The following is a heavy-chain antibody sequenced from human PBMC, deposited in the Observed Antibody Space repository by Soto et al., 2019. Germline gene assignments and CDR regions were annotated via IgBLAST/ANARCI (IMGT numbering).Heavy chain of an antibody. Sequence: QVQLQESGPGLVKPSQTLSLTCTVSGGSISSGGYYWSWIRQHPGKGLEWIGYIYYSGSTYYNPSLKSRVTISVDTSKNQFSLKLSSVPAADTAVHYCARGGRRSPGMDVWGQGTTVTVSS. V-gene: IGHV4-31*03. CDR1: GGSISSGGYY. J-gene: IGHJ6*02. CDR2: IYYSGST. CDR3: ARGGRRSPGMDV.